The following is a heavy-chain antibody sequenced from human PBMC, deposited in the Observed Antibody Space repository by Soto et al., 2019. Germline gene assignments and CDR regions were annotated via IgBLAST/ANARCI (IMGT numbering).Heavy chain of an antibody. CDR1: GGSISSSSYF. CDR2: ISYSGSP. CDR3: ARSGGYCGGGSCYSPEYYFDY. Sequence: QLQLQESGPGLVKPSETLSLTCTVSGGSISSSSYFWGWIRHPPGKGLEWIGSISYSGSPYYNPSLKTRATTSVDTSKYQFSLKLSSVTAADTAVYYCARSGGYCGGGSCYSPEYYFDYWGQGTLVTVSS. D-gene: IGHD2-15*01. J-gene: IGHJ4*02. V-gene: IGHV4-39*01.